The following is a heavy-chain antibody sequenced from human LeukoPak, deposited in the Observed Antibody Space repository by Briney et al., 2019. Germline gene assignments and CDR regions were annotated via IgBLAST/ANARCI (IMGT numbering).Heavy chain of an antibody. J-gene: IGHJ4*02. CDR1: GFTFSSSA. V-gene: IGHV3-23*01. D-gene: IGHD3-22*01. CDR2: ISASGGST. Sequence: GGSLRLSCAASGFTFSSSAMSWVRQVPGKGLEWVSGISASGGSTYYADSVRGRFTISRDNSKNTLYLQMNSLRAEDTAVYYCAKEGDYYDSSGYNDYWGQGTLVTVSS. CDR3: AKEGDYYDSSGYNDY.